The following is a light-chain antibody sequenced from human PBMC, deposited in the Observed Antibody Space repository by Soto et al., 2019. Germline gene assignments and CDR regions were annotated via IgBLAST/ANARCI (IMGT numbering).Light chain of an antibody. CDR1: NSDVGGYNY. Sequence: QSALAQPASVSESPGQSITISCTGTNSDVGGYNYVSWYQQHPGKVPKLMIYDVSNRPSGVSNRFSGSKSGNTASLTISGLQAEDKADYYCSSYTATTTSYVFGTGTKLTVL. J-gene: IGLJ1*01. CDR3: SSYTATTTSYV. CDR2: DVS. V-gene: IGLV2-14*03.